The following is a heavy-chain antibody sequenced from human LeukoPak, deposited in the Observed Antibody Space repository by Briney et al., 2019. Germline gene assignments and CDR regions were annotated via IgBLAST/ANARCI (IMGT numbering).Heavy chain of an antibody. V-gene: IGHV3-21*01. J-gene: IGHJ4*02. CDR3: ARDRPTYYYGSGSSPFDY. Sequence: GGSLRLSCAASGFTFSSYSMNWVRQAPGKGLEWVSSISSSSSYIYYADSVKGRFTISRDNAKNSLYLQMNSLRAEDTAVYYCARDRPTYYYGSGSSPFDYWGQGTLVTVSS. CDR2: ISSSSSYI. D-gene: IGHD3-10*01. CDR1: GFTFSSYS.